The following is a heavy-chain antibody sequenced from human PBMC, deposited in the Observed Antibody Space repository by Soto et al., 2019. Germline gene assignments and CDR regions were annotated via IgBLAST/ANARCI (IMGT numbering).Heavy chain of an antibody. CDR1: GYIFTSYW. CDR3: ARRRDNWNYATIDYYYYGMDV. J-gene: IGHJ6*02. CDR2: IYPGDSDT. Sequence: GESLKISCKGSGYIFTSYWIGWVRQMPGKGLEWMGIIYPGDSDTRYSPSFQGQVTISADKSISTAYLQWSSLKASDTAMYYCARRRDNWNYATIDYYYYGMDVWGQGTTVTVSS. D-gene: IGHD1-7*01. V-gene: IGHV5-51*01.